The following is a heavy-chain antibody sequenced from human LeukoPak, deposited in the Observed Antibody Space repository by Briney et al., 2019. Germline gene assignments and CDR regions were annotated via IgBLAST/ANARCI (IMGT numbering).Heavy chain of an antibody. CDR3: ARVNSGRGFDY. CDR2: IKQDGSEK. CDR1: GFTFSSYW. J-gene: IGHJ4*02. Sequence: GGSLRLSCAASGFTFSSYWMSWVRQAPGKGLEWVANIKQDGSEKYFVDSVKGRFTISRDNAKNSLYLQMNSLRVEDTAVYYCARVNSGRGFDYWGQGTLVTVSS. V-gene: IGHV3-7*02. D-gene: IGHD1-26*01.